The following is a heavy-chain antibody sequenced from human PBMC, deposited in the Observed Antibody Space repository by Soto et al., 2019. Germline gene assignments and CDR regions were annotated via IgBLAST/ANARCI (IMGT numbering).Heavy chain of an antibody. D-gene: IGHD4-17*01. CDR2: ISANNGNT. CDR1: GYTFTSYG. J-gene: IGHJ5*02. CDR3: ARLPWADFGGIFDP. V-gene: IGHV1-18*01. Sequence: ASLKVSCKSSGYTFTSYGISWVRQAPGQGLEWMGWISANNGNTNYAQKLQGRVTMTTDTSTSTAYMELRSLRSDDTAVYYCARLPWADFGGIFDPWGQGTLVTVSS.